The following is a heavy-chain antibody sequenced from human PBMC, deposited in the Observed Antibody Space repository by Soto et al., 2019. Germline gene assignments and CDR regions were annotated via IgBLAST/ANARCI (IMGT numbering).Heavy chain of an antibody. J-gene: IGHJ4*02. V-gene: IGHV3-30-3*01. CDR3: ARGHSSGWYCPDY. CDR1: VFTFSSYA. Sequence: GGSLRLSCAASVFTFSSYAMHWVRQAPGKGLEWVAVISYDGSNKYYADSVKGRFTISRDNSKNTLYLQMNSLRAEDTAVYYCARGHSSGWYCPDYWGQGTLVTVSS. D-gene: IGHD6-19*01. CDR2: ISYDGSNK.